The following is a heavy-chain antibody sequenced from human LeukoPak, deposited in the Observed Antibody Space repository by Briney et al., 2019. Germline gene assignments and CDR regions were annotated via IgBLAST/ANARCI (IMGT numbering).Heavy chain of an antibody. CDR1: GFTFSSYW. CDR2: IKQDGSEK. J-gene: IGHJ4*02. CDR3: ARAAAAAGILIDY. V-gene: IGHV3-7*01. Sequence: GSLRLSCAASGFTFSSYWMSWVRQAPGKGLEWVANIKQDGSEKYYVDSVKGRFTISRDNAKNSLYLQMNSLRAEDTAVYYCARAAAAAGILIDYWGQGTLVTVSS. D-gene: IGHD6-13*01.